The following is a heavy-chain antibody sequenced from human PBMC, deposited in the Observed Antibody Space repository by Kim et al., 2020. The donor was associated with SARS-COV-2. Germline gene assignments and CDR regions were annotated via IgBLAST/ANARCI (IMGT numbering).Heavy chain of an antibody. J-gene: IGHJ4*02. D-gene: IGHD3-22*01. Sequence: GGSLRLSCTASGFTFGDYAMSWFRQAPAKGLEWVGFIRSKAYGGTTEYAASVKGRFTISRDDSKSIAYLQMNSLKTEDTAVYYCTRFNYDSSGYPDYWGQGTLVTVSS. V-gene: IGHV3-49*03. CDR2: IRSKAYGGTT. CDR1: GFTFGDYA. CDR3: TRFNYDSSGYPDY.